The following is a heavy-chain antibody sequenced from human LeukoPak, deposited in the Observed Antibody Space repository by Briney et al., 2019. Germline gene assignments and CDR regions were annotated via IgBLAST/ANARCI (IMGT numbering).Heavy chain of an antibody. J-gene: IGHJ4*02. Sequence: GGSLRLSCAASGFTFSSYWMSWVRQAPGKGLEWVANIKQDGSEKYYVDSVKGRFTISRDNAKNSLYLQMNSLRAEDTAVYYCARDWGDGYPSTPVYFDYWGRGTLVTVSS. V-gene: IGHV3-7*01. D-gene: IGHD5-24*01. CDR3: ARDWGDGYPSTPVYFDY. CDR1: GFTFSSYW. CDR2: IKQDGSEK.